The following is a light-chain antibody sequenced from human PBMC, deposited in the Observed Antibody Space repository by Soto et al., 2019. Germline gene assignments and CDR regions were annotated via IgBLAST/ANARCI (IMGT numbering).Light chain of an antibody. J-gene: IGKJ5*01. Sequence: EIVLTQSPATLSLSPGERATLSCRASQSVSSYLAWYQQKPGQAPRLLIYDASNRATGIPARFSGSGSGTGFTLTISSLEPEGFGVDYCQQRSNWPPITFGQGTRLEIK. V-gene: IGKV3-11*01. CDR2: DAS. CDR1: QSVSSY. CDR3: QQRSNWPPIT.